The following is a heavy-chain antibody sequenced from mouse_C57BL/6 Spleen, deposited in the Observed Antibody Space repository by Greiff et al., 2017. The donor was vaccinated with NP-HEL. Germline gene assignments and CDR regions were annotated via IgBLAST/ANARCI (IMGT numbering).Heavy chain of an antibody. CDR3: AREATVVAKGYFDY. CDR2: IYPGDGDT. Sequence: VKLQESGPELVKPGASVKISCKASGYAFSSSWMNWVKQRPGKGLEWIGRIYPGDGDTNYNGKFKGKATLTADKSSSTAYMQLSSLTSEDSAVYFCAREATVVAKGYFDYWGQGTTLTVSS. V-gene: IGHV1-82*01. CDR1: GYAFSSSW. D-gene: IGHD1-1*01. J-gene: IGHJ2*01.